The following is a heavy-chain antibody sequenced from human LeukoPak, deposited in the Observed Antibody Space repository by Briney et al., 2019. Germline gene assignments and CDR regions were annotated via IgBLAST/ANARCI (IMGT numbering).Heavy chain of an antibody. Sequence: SGVSLRLSCAASGFTVSSNYMSWVRQAPGKGLEWVSAISGSGGSTYYADSVKGRFTISRGNSKNTLYLQMNGLRAEDTAVYYCAKEGDTMATSYNWFDPWGQGTLVTVSS. CDR1: GFTVSSNY. J-gene: IGHJ5*02. CDR2: ISGSGGST. CDR3: AKEGDTMATSYNWFDP. V-gene: IGHV3-23*01. D-gene: IGHD3-10*01.